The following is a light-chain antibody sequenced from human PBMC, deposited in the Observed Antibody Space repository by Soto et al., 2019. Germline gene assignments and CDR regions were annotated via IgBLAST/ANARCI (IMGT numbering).Light chain of an antibody. Sequence: DIQLTQTPSFLSASVGDRVTITCRASQGTSSYLAWFQQKPGRAPKLLIYGASTLQSGVPARFSGSGSGTDFTLTISVLEPEEFATYDCQQLNAYPLTIGQGTRLEIK. V-gene: IGKV1-9*01. CDR1: QGTSSY. J-gene: IGKJ5*01. CDR3: QQLNAYPLT. CDR2: GAS.